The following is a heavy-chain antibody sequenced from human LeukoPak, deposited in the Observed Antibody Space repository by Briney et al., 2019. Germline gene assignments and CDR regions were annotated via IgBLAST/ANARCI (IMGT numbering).Heavy chain of an antibody. J-gene: IGHJ3*02. Sequence: SETLSLTCTVSGDSISSGDYYWSWIRQPAAKGLEWIGRISSSGSTNYNPSLKSRVTISVDTSKNQFSLQLSSVTAADTAVYFCARGPYSYDSSGAFDIWGQGTMVTVSS. V-gene: IGHV4-61*02. CDR3: ARGPYSYDSSGAFDI. CDR1: GDSISSGDYY. CDR2: ISSSGST. D-gene: IGHD3-22*01.